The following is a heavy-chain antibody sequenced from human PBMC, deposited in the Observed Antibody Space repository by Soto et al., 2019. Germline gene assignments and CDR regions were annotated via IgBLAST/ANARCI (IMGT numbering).Heavy chain of an antibody. J-gene: IGHJ4*02. Sequence: SVKGSCKAFGFPFTSSALQWVRQSRGQRLEWIGWIVVGSGNTNYAQKFQERVTITRDMSTSTAYMELSSLRSEDTAVYYCAAESKHITVTNLYFDYWGQGTLVTVSS. CDR3: AAESKHITVTNLYFDY. CDR1: GFPFTSSA. V-gene: IGHV1-58*01. D-gene: IGHD4-4*01. CDR2: IVVGSGNT.